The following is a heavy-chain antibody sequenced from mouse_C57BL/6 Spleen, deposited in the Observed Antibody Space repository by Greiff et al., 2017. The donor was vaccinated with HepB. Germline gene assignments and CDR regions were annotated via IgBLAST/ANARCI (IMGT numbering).Heavy chain of an antibody. V-gene: IGHV1-64*01. CDR1: GYTFTSYW. D-gene: IGHD1-1*01. CDR3: ARGRDYYGSSYHFDY. J-gene: IGHJ2*01. CDR2: IHPNSGST. Sequence: QVQLQQPGAELVKPGASVKLSCKASGYTFTSYWMHWVKQRPGQGLEWIGMIHPNSGSTNYNEKFKSKATLTVDKSSSTAYMQLSSLTSEDSAVYYCARGRDYYGSSYHFDYWGQGTTLTVSS.